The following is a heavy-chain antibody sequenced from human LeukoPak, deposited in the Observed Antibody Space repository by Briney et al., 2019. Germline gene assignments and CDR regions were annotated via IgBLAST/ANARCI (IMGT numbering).Heavy chain of an antibody. CDR1: GGSISSYN. Sequence: SETLSLTCTVSGGSISSYNWSWIRQPPGKGLEWIGYIYHSGSTCYNPSLKSRVTISVDRSKNQFSLKLSSVTAADTAVYYCARVPRSYYYYYYMDVWGKGTTVTVSS. J-gene: IGHJ6*03. V-gene: IGHV4-59*12. CDR2: IYHSGST. CDR3: ARVPRSYYYYYYMDV.